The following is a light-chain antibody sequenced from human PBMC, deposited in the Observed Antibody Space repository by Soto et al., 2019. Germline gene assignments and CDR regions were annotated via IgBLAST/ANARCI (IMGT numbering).Light chain of an antibody. CDR2: GAS. J-gene: IGKJ5*01. V-gene: IGKV3-20*01. Sequence: IVLTQSPCTLSLSTGERATLSCRASQSVSSSYLAWYQQKPGQAPRLLIYGASSRATGIPDRFSGSGSGTDFTLTISRLEPEDFAVYYCQQYGSSPPITFGQGTRLEIK. CDR3: QQYGSSPPIT. CDR1: QSVSSSY.